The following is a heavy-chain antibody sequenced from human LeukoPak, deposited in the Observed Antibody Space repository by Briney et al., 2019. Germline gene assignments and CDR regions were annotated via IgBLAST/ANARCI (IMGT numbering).Heavy chain of an antibody. CDR1: GGSISSYY. D-gene: IGHD3-22*01. CDR3: AMSDSSGLFDP. Sequence: PSETLSLTCTVSGGSISSYYWSWIRQPPGKGLEWIGYIYYSGSTNYNPSLKSRVTISVDTSKNQFSLKLSSVTAADTAVYYCAMSDSSGLFDPWGQGTLVTVSS. CDR2: IYYSGST. V-gene: IGHV4-59*08. J-gene: IGHJ5*02.